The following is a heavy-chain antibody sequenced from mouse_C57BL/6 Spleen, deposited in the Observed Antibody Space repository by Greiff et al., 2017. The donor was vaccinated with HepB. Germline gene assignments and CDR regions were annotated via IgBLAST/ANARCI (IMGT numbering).Heavy chain of an antibody. J-gene: IGHJ1*03. CDR3: ARTLWYFDV. V-gene: IGHV5-4*03. CDR1: GFTFSSYA. Sequence: EVNVVESGGGLVKPGGSLKLSCAASGFTFSSYAMSWVRQTPEKRLEWVATISDGGSYTYYPDNVKGRFTISRDNAKNNLYLQMSHLKSEDTAMYDCARTLWYFDVWGTGTTVTVSS. CDR2: ISDGGSYT.